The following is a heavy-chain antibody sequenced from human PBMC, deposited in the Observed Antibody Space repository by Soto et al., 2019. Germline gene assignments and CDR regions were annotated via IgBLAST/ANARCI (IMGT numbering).Heavy chain of an antibody. D-gene: IGHD6-13*01. Sequence: LRLSCAASGFAFDSYWMHWVRQVPGEGPVWVSRIDYDGTATTYADSVKGRFTISRDNAKNTLYLQMNSLRAEDTAVYYCARGPRPSSAGTGAYWGQGTLVTVSS. J-gene: IGHJ4*02. CDR1: GFAFDSYW. CDR3: ARGPRPSSAGTGAY. CDR2: IDYDGTAT. V-gene: IGHV3-74*01.